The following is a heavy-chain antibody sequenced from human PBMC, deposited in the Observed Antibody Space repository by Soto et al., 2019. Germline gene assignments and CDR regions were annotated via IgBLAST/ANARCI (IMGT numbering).Heavy chain of an antibody. D-gene: IGHD4-17*01. CDR3: ATSPPGDNDAFDV. CDR2: NSYFVDT. V-gene: IGHV4-31*02. J-gene: IGHJ3*01. Sequence: WTWSRQRPGKGLEWIGHNSYFVDTHYSTTLTSRVTISLDPSKNQFSLKLAIVKAADTAGYYCATSPPGDNDAFDVWGQGTLVSVSS.